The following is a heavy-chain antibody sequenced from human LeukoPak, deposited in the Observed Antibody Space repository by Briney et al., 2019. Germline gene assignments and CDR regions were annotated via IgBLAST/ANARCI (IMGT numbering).Heavy chain of an antibody. V-gene: IGHV4-59*08. CDR2: VSYSGTT. J-gene: IGHJ4*02. Sequence: SDTLTLTCTVCVRRISHYYWSWIRQPPGKGLELIGYVSYSGTTNYNPSLKSRVTISVDTFKNQFSLKLSSVTAADTAIYYCARHTGGTTKDYWGQGTLVTVSS. CDR1: VRRISHYY. D-gene: IGHD1-1*01. CDR3: ARHTGGTTKDY.